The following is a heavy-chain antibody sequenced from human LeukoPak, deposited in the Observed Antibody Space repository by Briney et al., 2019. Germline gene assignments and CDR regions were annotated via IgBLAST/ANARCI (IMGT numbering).Heavy chain of an antibody. CDR2: ISAYNGNT. D-gene: IGHD2-15*01. V-gene: IGHV1-18*04. Sequence: GASVKVSCKASGYTFTSYYMHWVRQAPGQGLEWMGWISAYNGNTNHAQKLQGRVTMTTDTSTSTAYMELRSLRSDDTAVYYCARDLGVFGYCSGGSCHFDYWGQGTLVTVSS. CDR3: ARDLGVFGYCSGGSCHFDY. J-gene: IGHJ4*02. CDR1: GYTFTSYY.